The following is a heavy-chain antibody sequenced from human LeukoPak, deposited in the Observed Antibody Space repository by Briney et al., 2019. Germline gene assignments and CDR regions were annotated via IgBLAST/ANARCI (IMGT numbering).Heavy chain of an antibody. CDR2: ISDSGDST. CDR3: AKMQGYFDY. CDR1: GFTFSSYA. Sequence: PGGSLRLSCAASGFTFSSYAMSWVRQAPGKGLEWVSIISDSGDSTYYADSVRGRFTISRDNSKNTLYLQMNSLRAEDTAVYYCAKMQGYFDYWGQGTLVTVSS. V-gene: IGHV3-23*01. J-gene: IGHJ4*02.